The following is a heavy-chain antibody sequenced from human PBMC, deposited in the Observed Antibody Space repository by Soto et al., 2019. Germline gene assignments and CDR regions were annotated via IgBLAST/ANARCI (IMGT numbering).Heavy chain of an antibody. J-gene: IGHJ4*02. D-gene: IGHD3-22*01. CDR3: ARAKDYYDGGGQGPLIAY. Sequence: QVQLQESGPGLVEPSQTLSLTCTVSGGSISGGYYWSWIRQHPGKGLEWIGYIYYSGSTYYNPSLTSQVTISVDTSKNQFALKLSSVTAADTAVYYCARAKDYYDGGGQGPLIAYWGQGTLVTVSS. CDR1: GGSISGGYY. CDR2: IYYSGST. V-gene: IGHV4-31*01.